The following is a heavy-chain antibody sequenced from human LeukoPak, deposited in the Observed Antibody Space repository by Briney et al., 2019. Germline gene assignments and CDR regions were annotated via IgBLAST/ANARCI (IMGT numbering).Heavy chain of an antibody. CDR1: GFTFSTYA. CDR3: VRRAPGFSSGWLDY. J-gene: IGHJ4*02. V-gene: IGHV3-64*01. D-gene: IGHD6-19*01. CDR2: ISSSGGST. Sequence: GGSLRLSCAASGFTFSTYAMHRVRQAPGKGLEYVSAISSSGGSTFYANSVKGRFTISRDNLKNTLYLQMGSLRAEDMALYYCVRRAPGFSSGWLDYWGQGTLVTVSS.